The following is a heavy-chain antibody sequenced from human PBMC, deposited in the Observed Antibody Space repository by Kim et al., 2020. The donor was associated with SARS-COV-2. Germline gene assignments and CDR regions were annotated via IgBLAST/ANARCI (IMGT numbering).Heavy chain of an antibody. Sequence: GGSLRLSCAASGFAFSGFAMHWVRQASGKGLDWVGRIETKANSYATTYAASVKGRFTVSRDDSTTTAYLQMNSLKTEDTAVYYCVSRIYDSSGSVDVWG. CDR1: GFAFSGFA. CDR3: VSRIYDSSGSVDV. V-gene: IGHV3-73*01. J-gene: IGHJ6*02. D-gene: IGHD3-22*01. CDR2: IETKANSYAT.